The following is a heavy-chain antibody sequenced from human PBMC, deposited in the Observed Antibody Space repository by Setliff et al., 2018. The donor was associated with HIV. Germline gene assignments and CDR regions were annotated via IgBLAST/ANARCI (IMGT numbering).Heavy chain of an antibody. D-gene: IGHD2-2*01. CDR2: VYASGET. J-gene: IGHJ5*01. CDR3: ARRVLQDSTITSSNWFDS. CDR1: GDSISSYS. Sequence: ETLSLTCTVSGDSISSYSWNWIRQPPGRGLEWIGYVYASGETNYNPSLKSRVTMSTDTSRNQFFLNLNYATAADTAVYFCARRVLQDSTITSSNWFDSWGQGTLVTVSS. V-gene: IGHV4-4*09.